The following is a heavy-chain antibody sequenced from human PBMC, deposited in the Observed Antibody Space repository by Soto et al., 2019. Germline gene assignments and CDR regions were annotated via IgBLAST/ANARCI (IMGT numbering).Heavy chain of an antibody. D-gene: IGHD6-19*01. CDR2: IYHSGST. CDR1: GGSISSGGYS. V-gene: IGHV4-30-2*02. CDR3: AKVGSSGWSPAY. J-gene: IGHJ4*02. Sequence: QLQLQESGSGLVKPSQTLSLTCAVSGGSISSGGYSWSWIRQPPRKGLEWIGDIYHSGSTYYNPSLKSRVTLSVDTSKNQLSERLSSVTTADPAVYYCAKVGSSGWSPAYWGQGTLVTVSS.